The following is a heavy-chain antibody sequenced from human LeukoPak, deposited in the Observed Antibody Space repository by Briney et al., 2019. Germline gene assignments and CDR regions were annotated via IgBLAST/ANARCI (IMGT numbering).Heavy chain of an antibody. CDR2: IYYSGST. CDR1: GGSISSYY. Sequence: SETLSLTCTVSGGSISSYYWSWIRQPPGKGLEWIGYIYYSGSTNYNPSLKSRVTISVDTSKNQFSLKLSSVTAADTAVYYCARHHNMVREVHDYWGQGTLVTVSS. CDR3: ARHHNMVREVHDY. J-gene: IGHJ4*02. D-gene: IGHD3-10*01. V-gene: IGHV4-59*08.